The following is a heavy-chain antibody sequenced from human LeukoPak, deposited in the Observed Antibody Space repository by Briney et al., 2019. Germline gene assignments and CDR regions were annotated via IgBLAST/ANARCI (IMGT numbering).Heavy chain of an antibody. J-gene: IGHJ4*02. CDR1: GGSISSYY. Sequence: NPSETLSLTCTVSGGSISSYYWSWIRQPPGKGLEWIGYIYYSGSTNYNPSLKSRVTISVDTSKNQFSLKLGSVTAADTAVYYCARDFNGANSFDSWGQGTLVTVSS. CDR2: IYYSGST. V-gene: IGHV4-59*01. D-gene: IGHD4/OR15-4a*01. CDR3: ARDFNGANSFDS.